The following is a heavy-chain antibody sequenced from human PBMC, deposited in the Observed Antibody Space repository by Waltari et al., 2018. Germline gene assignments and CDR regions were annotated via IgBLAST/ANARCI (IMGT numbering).Heavy chain of an antibody. D-gene: IGHD3-10*01. J-gene: IGHJ4*02. CDR2: IYYSGST. CDR1: GGSISSGGYY. Sequence: QVQLQESGPGLVKPSQTLSLTCTVSGGSISSGGYYWIWIRQHPGKGLEWIGYIYYSGSTYYNPSLKSLVTISVDTSKNQFSLKLSSVTAADTAVYYCARLLPGRSSHGTGGDYWGQGTLVTVSS. V-gene: IGHV4-31*01. CDR3: ARLLPGRSSHGTGGDY.